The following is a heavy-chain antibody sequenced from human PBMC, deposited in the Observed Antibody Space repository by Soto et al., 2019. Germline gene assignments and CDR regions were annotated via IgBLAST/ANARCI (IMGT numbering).Heavy chain of an antibody. J-gene: IGHJ5*02. CDR1: GFSLSGGGVG. V-gene: IGHV2-5*01. CDR3: AHKMDTVDWFGP. Sequence: QITLKESGPTLVKTTQTLTLTCTFSGFSLSGGGVGVGWIRQPPGKDLEWVALIYWNDDKRYSPSLKNRLTITKGTSKNQVVLTMTNMDPVDTATYYCAHKMDTVDWFGPWGRGTLVTVYS. D-gene: IGHD5-18*01. CDR2: IYWNDDK.